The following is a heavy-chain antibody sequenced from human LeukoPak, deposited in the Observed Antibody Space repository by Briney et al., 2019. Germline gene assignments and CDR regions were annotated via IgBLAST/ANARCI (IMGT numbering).Heavy chain of an antibody. J-gene: IGHJ5*02. D-gene: IGHD6-25*01. Sequence: GESLRLSCAASGFTFSSYAMSWVRQAPGKGLEWVSAISFSGTNTYYADSVKGRFTISRDNSKNTLYLQMNSLIAEDTALYFCAKEVKAATNWFDPWGQGTLVTVSS. CDR1: GFTFSSYA. CDR2: ISFSGTNT. V-gene: IGHV3-23*01. CDR3: AKEVKAATNWFDP.